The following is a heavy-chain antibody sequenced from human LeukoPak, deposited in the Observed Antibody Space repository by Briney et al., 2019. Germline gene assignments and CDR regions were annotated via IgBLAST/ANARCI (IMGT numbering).Heavy chain of an antibody. CDR2: LYTNMGDT. V-gene: IGHV1-8*01. CDR1: GYTFASYK. J-gene: IGHJ4*02. D-gene: IGHD3-10*01. CDR3: ARGYDSGCYHF. Sequence: GASVKVSCKTSGYTFASYKINWVRQAPGQGLEWMGWLYTNMGDTAYAQKFQGRVTLTRDASIDTAHMELSSLRFEDTAVYYCARGYDSGCYHFWGQGTLVTVSS.